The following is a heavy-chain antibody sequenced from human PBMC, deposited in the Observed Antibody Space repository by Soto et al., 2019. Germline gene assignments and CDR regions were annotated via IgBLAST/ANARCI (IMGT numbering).Heavy chain of an antibody. Sequence: SQTLSLTCAISGDSVSSNSAAWNWIRPSPSRGLEWLGRTYYRSKWYNDYAVSVKSRITINPDTSKNQFSLQLNSVTPEDTAVYYCAREDDSSGLNWFDPWGQGTLVTVSS. CDR2: TYYRSKWYN. D-gene: IGHD6-19*01. CDR1: GDSVSSNSAA. CDR3: AREDDSSGLNWFDP. V-gene: IGHV6-1*01. J-gene: IGHJ5*02.